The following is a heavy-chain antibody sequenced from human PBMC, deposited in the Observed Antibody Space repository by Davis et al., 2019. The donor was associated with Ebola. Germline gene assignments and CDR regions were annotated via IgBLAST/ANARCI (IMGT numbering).Heavy chain of an antibody. Sequence: MPSETLSLTCAVSGGAFSGYYWSGIRQPPGKGLEWIGEINHSGSSNYNPSLKSRATISVDTSKNQFSLKVTSVTAADTALYSCARVHESNDYFHFDPWGQGILVTVSS. CDR3: ARVHESNDYFHFDP. CDR2: INHSGSS. J-gene: IGHJ5*02. CDR1: GGAFSGYY. D-gene: IGHD4/OR15-4a*01. V-gene: IGHV4-34*01.